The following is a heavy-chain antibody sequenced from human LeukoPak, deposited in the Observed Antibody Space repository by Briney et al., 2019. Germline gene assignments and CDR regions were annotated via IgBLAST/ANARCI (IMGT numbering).Heavy chain of an antibody. V-gene: IGHV3-30*02. CDR3: AKDLTSNYDFWSGGHYFDY. J-gene: IGHJ4*02. CDR2: IRYDGSNK. CDR1: GFTFSSYG. Sequence: GGSLRLSCAASGFTFSSYGMHWVRQAPGKGLEWVAFIRYDGSNKYYADSVKGRFTISRDNSKNTPYLQMNSLRAEDTAVYYCAKDLTSNYDFWSGGHYFDYWGQGTLVTVSS. D-gene: IGHD3-3*01.